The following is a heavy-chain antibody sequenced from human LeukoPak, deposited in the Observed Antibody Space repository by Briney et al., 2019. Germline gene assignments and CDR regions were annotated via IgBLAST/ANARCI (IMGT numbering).Heavy chain of an antibody. V-gene: IGHV6-1*01. D-gene: IGHD1-20*01. CDR3: ARYDWNDGEFDY. CDR1: GDCVSSNSVA. Sequence: SQTLSLTCAISGDCVSSNSVAWNWIRQSPSRGLEWLGRTYYRSKWYNDYAVSVKSRITINPDTSKNQFSLQLNSVTPEDTAVYCCARYDWNDGEFDYWGQGTLVTVSS. J-gene: IGHJ4*02. CDR2: TYYRSKWYN.